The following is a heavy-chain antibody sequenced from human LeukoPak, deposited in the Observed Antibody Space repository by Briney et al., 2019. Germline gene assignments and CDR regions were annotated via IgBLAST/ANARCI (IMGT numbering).Heavy chain of an antibody. Sequence: GGSLRLSCAASGFAFSSYSLNWVRQAPGKGLEWVSYIGTSSSRIYYAGSVKGRFTISRDNAKNSLYLQMNGLRAEDTAVYYCARGPSSQFRTDYWGQGTLVTVSS. J-gene: IGHJ4*02. CDR3: ARGPSSQFRTDY. D-gene: IGHD2-2*01. CDR2: IGTSSSRI. V-gene: IGHV3-48*01. CDR1: GFAFSSYS.